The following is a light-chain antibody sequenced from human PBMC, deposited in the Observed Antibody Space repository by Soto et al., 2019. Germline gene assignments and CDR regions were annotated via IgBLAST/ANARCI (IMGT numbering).Light chain of an antibody. CDR2: DVS. V-gene: IGLV2-14*01. J-gene: IGLJ1*01. CDR3: CSYTSSSTYV. Sequence: SVLTHPASVSGSPGQSITISCTGTSSDVGGYNYVSWYQQHPGKAPKLMIYDVSNRPSGVSNRFSGSKSGNTASLTISGLQAEDEADYYCCSYTSSSTYVFGTGTKVTVL. CDR1: SSDVGGYNY.